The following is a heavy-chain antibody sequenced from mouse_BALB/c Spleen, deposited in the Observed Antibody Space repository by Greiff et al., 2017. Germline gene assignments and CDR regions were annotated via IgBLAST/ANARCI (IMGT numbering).Heavy chain of an antibody. J-gene: IGHJ1*01. D-gene: IGHD1-1*01. CDR2: ISSGGST. V-gene: IGHV5-6-5*01. CDR3: ARKIGSSYGYWYFDV. CDR1: GFTFSSYA. Sequence: EVQGVESGGGLVKPGGSLKLSCAASGFTFSSYAMSWVRQTPEKRLEWVASISSGGSTYYPDSVKGRFTISRDNARNILYLQMSSLRSEDTAMYYCARKIGSSYGYWYFDVWGAGTTVTVSS.